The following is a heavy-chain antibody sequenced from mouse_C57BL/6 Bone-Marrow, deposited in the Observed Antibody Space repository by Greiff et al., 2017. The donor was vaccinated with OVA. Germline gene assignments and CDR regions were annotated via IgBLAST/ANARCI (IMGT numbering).Heavy chain of an antibody. CDR1: GFTFSDYG. V-gene: IGHV5-17*01. CDR2: ISSGSSTI. J-gene: IGHJ4*01. CDR3: ARDFLYYYAMDY. Sequence: EVQLQQSGGGLVKPGGSLKLSCAASGFTFSDYGMHWVRQAPEKGLEWVAYISSGSSTIYYADTVKGRFTISRDNAKNTLFLQMTSLRSEDTAMYYGARDFLYYYAMDYWGQGTSVTVSS. D-gene: IGHD1-1*01.